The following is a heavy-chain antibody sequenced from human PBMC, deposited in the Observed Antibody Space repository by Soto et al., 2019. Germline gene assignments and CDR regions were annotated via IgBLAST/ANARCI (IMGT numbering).Heavy chain of an antibody. CDR3: ARRGRGGYAEAAASFDY. D-gene: IGHD6-13*01. CDR1: GGSISSSSYY. CDR2: IYYSGST. Sequence: QLQLQESGPGLVKPSETLSLTCTVSGGSISSSSYYWGWIRQPPGKGLEWIGSIYYSGSTYYNPSLKSRVTISVDTSKNQFSLKLSSVTAADTAVYYCARRGRGGYAEAAASFDYWGQGTLVTVSS. V-gene: IGHV4-39*01. J-gene: IGHJ4*02.